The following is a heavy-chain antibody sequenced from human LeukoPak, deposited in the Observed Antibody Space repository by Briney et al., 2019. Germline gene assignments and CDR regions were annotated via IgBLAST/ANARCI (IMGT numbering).Heavy chain of an antibody. D-gene: IGHD3-10*01. J-gene: IGHJ4*02. V-gene: IGHV3-23*01. CDR2: IGLRSGST. CDR3: ATRPRYYYGSGSYSGQDY. Sequence: GGSLRLSCAASGFTFTNYAMTWVRQAPGKGLEWVSAIGLRSGSTYYADSVKGRFTISRDNSKNTVYLQMNSLRAEDTAVYYCATRPRYYYGSGSYSGQDYWGQGTLVIVSS. CDR1: GFTFTNYA.